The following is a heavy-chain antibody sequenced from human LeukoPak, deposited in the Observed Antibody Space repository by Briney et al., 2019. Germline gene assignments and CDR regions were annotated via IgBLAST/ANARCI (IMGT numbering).Heavy chain of an antibody. CDR3: ARDRVANFFDY. Sequence: GGSLRLSCVASGFTFSSYGMDWVRQAPGKGLEWVAFIWYDGSNKYYADSVKGRFTISRDNSKNTLYLQMNSLRAEDTAVYYCARDRVANFFDYWGQGTLVTVSS. D-gene: IGHD3-3*01. V-gene: IGHV3-33*01. CDR1: GFTFSSYG. CDR2: IWYDGSNK. J-gene: IGHJ4*02.